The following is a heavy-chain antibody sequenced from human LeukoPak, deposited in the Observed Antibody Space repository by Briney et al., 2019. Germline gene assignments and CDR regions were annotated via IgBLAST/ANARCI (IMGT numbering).Heavy chain of an antibody. Sequence: ASVKVSRKASGYTFTSYAMHWVRQAPGQRLEWMGWINAGNGNTKYSQKFQGRVTITRDTSASTAYMELSSLRSEDTAVYYCARDVRVRYFDWLFVYWGQGTLVTVSS. D-gene: IGHD3-9*01. V-gene: IGHV1-3*01. CDR3: ARDVRVRYFDWLFVY. CDR2: INAGNGNT. J-gene: IGHJ4*02. CDR1: GYTFTSYA.